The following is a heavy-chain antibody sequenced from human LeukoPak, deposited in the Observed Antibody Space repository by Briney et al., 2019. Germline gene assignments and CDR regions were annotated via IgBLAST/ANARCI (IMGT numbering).Heavy chain of an antibody. J-gene: IGHJ6*03. V-gene: IGHV4-34*01. CDR1: GGSSNAYYYY. CDR2: ISHSGST. D-gene: IGHD1-1*01. CDR3: ARGVDKSATFYYYYYIDV. Sequence: SETLSLTCAVYGGSSNAYYYYWSWIRQPPGKGLEWIGEISHSGSTDYNPSLKSRVSISVDTSKNQFSLRLSSVTAADTAVYYCARGVDKSATFYYYYYIDVWGKGTTVTVSS.